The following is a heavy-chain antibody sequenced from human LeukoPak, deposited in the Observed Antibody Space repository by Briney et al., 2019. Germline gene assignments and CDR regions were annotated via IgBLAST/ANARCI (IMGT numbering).Heavy chain of an antibody. CDR1: GFTFSSYA. CDR2: ISGSGGST. V-gene: IGHV3-23*01. J-gene: IGHJ6*02. D-gene: IGHD3-22*01. CDR3: AREEVFGATMTVYGMDV. Sequence: GSLRLSCAASGFTFSSYAMSWVRQAPGKGLEWVSAISGSGGSTYYADSVKGRFTISRDNAKNSLYLQMNSLRAEDTAVYYCAREEVFGATMTVYGMDVWGQGTTVTVSS.